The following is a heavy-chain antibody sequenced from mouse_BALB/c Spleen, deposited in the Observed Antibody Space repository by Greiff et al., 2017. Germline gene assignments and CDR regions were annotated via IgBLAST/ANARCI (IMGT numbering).Heavy chain of an antibody. Sequence: VQLQQSGPELVKPGASVTVSCKASGYSFPDYNMSWVKQSHGKSLEWIGYIDPYNGGTSYHQKFKGKATLTVDKSSSTAFMHLNSLTSEDSAVYYCARGEVCYDAGYAMDYWGQGTSVTVSS. CDR1: GYSFPDYN. CDR2: IDPYNGGT. D-gene: IGHD2-12*01. V-gene: IGHV1S135*01. J-gene: IGHJ4*01. CDR3: ARGEVCYDAGYAMDY.